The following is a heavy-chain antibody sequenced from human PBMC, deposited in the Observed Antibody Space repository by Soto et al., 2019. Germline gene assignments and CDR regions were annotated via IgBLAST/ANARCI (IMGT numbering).Heavy chain of an antibody. Sequence: QVQLVQSGAEVKKPGASVKVSCKASGYTFTSYGISWVRQAPGQGLEWMGWISAYNGNTNYAQKLQGRVTMTTDTSTSPADMELRSPRSDDTAVYYCARHHSAVAGTGWFDPWGQGTLVTVSS. V-gene: IGHV1-18*04. J-gene: IGHJ5*02. CDR2: ISAYNGNT. D-gene: IGHD6-19*01. CDR1: GYTFTSYG. CDR3: ARHHSAVAGTGWFDP.